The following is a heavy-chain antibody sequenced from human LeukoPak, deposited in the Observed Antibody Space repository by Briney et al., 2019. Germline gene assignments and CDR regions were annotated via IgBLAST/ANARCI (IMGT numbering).Heavy chain of an antibody. CDR3: ARESPAVAGKRGDY. V-gene: IGHV1-69*04. CDR2: IIPIIGIA. D-gene: IGHD6-19*01. J-gene: IGHJ4*02. Sequence: SVTVSCKPSRGTFSIYAIMWVRQAAGHGREWMGRIIPIIGIANYAQKFKGRVTITADKSTSTAYMELSSLRPEDTAVYYCARESPAVAGKRGDYWGQGTLVTVSS. CDR1: RGTFSIYA.